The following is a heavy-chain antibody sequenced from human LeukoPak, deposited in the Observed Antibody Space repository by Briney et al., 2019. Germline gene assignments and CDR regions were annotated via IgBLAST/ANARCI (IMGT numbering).Heavy chain of an antibody. CDR1: GFTFGDYA. CDR2: IRRKAHGGTT. D-gene: IGHD3-22*01. J-gene: IGHJ4*02. Sequence: GGSLRLSCTPSGFTFGDYAMSGVRQAPGKGREGVSFIRRKAHGGTTEYAASVKGRFSSARDDSKSIAYLQMNSLKTEDTAVYFCTRVTYYYDNSGYFHFDYWGQGSLVTVSS. CDR3: TRVTYYYDNSGYFHFDY. V-gene: IGHV3-49*04.